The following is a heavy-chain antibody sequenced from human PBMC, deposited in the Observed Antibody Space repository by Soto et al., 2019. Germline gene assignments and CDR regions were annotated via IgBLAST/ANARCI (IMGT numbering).Heavy chain of an antibody. CDR1: GGSISSYY. CDR2: IYYSGST. CDR3: AFYGNRSSYEDYFLF. V-gene: IGHV4-59*01. Sequence: PSETLSLTCTVSGGSISSYYWSWIRQPPGKGLEWIGYIYYSGSTNYNPSLKSRVTISVDTSKNQFSLKLSSVTAADTAVYYCAFYGNRSSYEDYFLFLGQATMVT. J-gene: IGHJ3*01. D-gene: IGHD1-26*01.